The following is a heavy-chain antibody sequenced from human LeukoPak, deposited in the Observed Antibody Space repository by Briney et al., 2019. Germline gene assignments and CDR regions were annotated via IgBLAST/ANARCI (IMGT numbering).Heavy chain of an antibody. D-gene: IGHD6-6*01. Sequence: ALRLSCAASGFTFGDYAMHWVRQAPGKGLEWVSGISWNSGSIGYADSVKGRFTISRDNAKNSLYLQMNSLRAEDTALYYCAKDASSSSVYYYYMDVWGKGTTVTVSS. CDR3: AKDASSSSVYYYYMDV. CDR1: GFTFGDYA. CDR2: ISWNSGSI. V-gene: IGHV3-9*01. J-gene: IGHJ6*03.